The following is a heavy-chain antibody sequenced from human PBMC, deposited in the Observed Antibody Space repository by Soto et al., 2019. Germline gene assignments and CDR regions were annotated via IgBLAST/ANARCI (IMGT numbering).Heavy chain of an antibody. CDR1: GFSLTTSEVG. Sequence: QITLQESGPTLVKPTQTLTLTCTFSGFSLTTSEVGVGWIRQPPGKALEWLAITYWDDEKRYSASLKSRLTITKDTSRNQVVLTMTSMDPVDTGRYYCAHFRGGGNSPLGDYWGQGTLVTVSS. D-gene: IGHD2-21*02. J-gene: IGHJ4*02. CDR3: AHFRGGGNSPLGDY. CDR2: TYWDDEK. V-gene: IGHV2-5*02.